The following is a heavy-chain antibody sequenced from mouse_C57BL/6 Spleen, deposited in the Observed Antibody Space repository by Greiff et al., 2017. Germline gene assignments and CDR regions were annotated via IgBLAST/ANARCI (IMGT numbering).Heavy chain of an antibody. D-gene: IGHD1-1*01. J-gene: IGHJ2*01. CDR3: AEGGSSYFDY. CDR2: IYPGDGDT. V-gene: IGHV1-82*01. CDR1: GYAFSSSW. Sequence: VQLKESGPELVKPGASVKISCKASGYAFSSSWLNWVKQRPGKGLEWIGRIYPGDGDTNYNGKFKGKATLTADKSSSTAYMQLSSLTSEDSAVYFCAEGGSSYFDYWGQGTTLTVSS.